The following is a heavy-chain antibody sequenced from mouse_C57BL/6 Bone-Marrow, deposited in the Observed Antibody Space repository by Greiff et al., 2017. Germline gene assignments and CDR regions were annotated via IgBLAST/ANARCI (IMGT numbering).Heavy chain of an antibody. CDR3: ARSRRLRRGGAMDY. Sequence: QVQLQQPGAELVKPGASVKLSCKASGYTFTSYWMHWVKQRPGRGLEWIGRIDPNSGGTKYTETFKSKATLTVDKPSSTAYMQLSSLTSEDSAVYYCARSRRLRRGGAMDYWGQGTSVTVSS. CDR2: IDPNSGGT. J-gene: IGHJ4*01. CDR1: GYTFTSYW. D-gene: IGHD2-4*01. V-gene: IGHV1-72*01.